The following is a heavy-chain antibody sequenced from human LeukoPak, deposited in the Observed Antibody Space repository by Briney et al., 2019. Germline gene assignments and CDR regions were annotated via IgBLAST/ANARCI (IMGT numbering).Heavy chain of an antibody. CDR2: ISSSSSYI. CDR3: ASDLPGYYDSSGYYY. J-gene: IGHJ4*02. V-gene: IGHV3-21*01. Sequence: GGSLRLSCAASGFTFSSYSMNWVRQAPGKGLEWVSSISSSSSYIYYADSVKGRFTISRDNAKNSLYLQMNSLRAEDTAVYYCASDLPGYYDSSGYYYWGQGTLVTVSS. CDR1: GFTFSSYS. D-gene: IGHD3-22*01.